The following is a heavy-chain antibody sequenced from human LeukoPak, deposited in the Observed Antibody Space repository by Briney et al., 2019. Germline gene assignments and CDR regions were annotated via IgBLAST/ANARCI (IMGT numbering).Heavy chain of an antibody. Sequence: SGPTLVKPTQTLTLTCSFSGLSLSTSGERVTCFRQPPPKALGWPAPIYCAADKRFSPSLENRLSITRDTSKSQVVLTMTNMNPVDTGTYYCVHRNPLAFYRDGDVLTGVGFGAFDFWGQGVLVTVSS. CDR2: IYCAADK. CDR3: VHRNPLAFYRDGDVLTGVGFGAFDF. J-gene: IGHJ3*01. CDR1: GLSLSTSGER. D-gene: IGHD3-3*02. V-gene: IGHV2-5*02.